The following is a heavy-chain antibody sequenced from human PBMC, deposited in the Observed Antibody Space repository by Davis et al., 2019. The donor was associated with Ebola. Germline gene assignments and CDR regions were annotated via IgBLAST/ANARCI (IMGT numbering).Heavy chain of an antibody. J-gene: IGHJ4*02. V-gene: IGHV1-69*04. CDR1: GDTFGEYG. D-gene: IGHD5-18*01. CDR2: ILPILGAT. Sequence: SVKVSCKTSGDTFGEYGYNWVRQAPGQRLEWMGRILPILGATNYAQNFQGRVTITADKSTSTVYMELSSLRSEDTAVYYCARGILAEGLNSWGQGTLVTVSS. CDR3: ARGILAEGLNS.